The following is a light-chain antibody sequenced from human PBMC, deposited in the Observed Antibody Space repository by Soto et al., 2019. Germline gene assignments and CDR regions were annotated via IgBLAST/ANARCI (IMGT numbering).Light chain of an antibody. CDR2: NAS. CDR3: QQFDSFPLT. V-gene: IGKV1-5*03. CDR1: QSISNW. Sequence: DIQMTQSPSTLSASVGDRVTITCRASQSISNWLAWYQQRPGRAPQLLILNASTLQTGVPSRFSGSGSGTDFTLTISSLQPDDFASYFCQQFDSFPLTFGGGTKVEIK. J-gene: IGKJ4*01.